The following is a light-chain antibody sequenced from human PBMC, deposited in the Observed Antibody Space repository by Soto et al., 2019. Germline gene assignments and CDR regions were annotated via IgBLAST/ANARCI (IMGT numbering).Light chain of an antibody. J-gene: IGLJ2*01. CDR1: SSDVGGYDS. CDR3: TSYTSSTTRVV. V-gene: IGLV2-14*03. CDR2: DVS. Sequence: QSALTQPASVSGSPGQSITISCTGTSSDVGGYDSVSWYQQHPGKAPKLVIYDVSNRPSGVSNRFSGSKSGNTASLTISGLQAEDEADYCCTSYTSSTTRVVFGGGTKLTVL.